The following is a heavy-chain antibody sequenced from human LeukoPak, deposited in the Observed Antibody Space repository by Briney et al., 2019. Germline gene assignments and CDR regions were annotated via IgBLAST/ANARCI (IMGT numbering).Heavy chain of an antibody. Sequence: GGSLRLSCAASGFTFSSYAMSWVRQAPGKGLAWVSTISGGSGSTYCADSVKGRFTISRDNSKNTLYLQMNSLRDEDTAVYYCARALTTLTYEGYWGQGTLVTVSS. CDR3: ARALTTLTYEGY. V-gene: IGHV3-23*01. D-gene: IGHD1-1*01. J-gene: IGHJ4*02. CDR2: ISGGSGST. CDR1: GFTFSSYA.